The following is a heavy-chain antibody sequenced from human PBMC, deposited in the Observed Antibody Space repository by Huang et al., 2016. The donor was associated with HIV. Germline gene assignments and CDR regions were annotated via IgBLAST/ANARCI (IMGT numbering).Heavy chain of an antibody. V-gene: IGHV3-30*04. CDR1: GFTFSSYA. CDR3: ARGSAGVLWFGEM. CDR2: ISYDGSNQ. D-gene: IGHD3-10*01. J-gene: IGHJ4*02. Sequence: QERLVESGGGVVQPGRSLRRSCAAAGFTFSSYARHWVRQAPGKGLEWVAVISYDGSNQHYVDSVKGRFTISRDNSKKMLYLQMNSLRMGDTAVYYCARGSAGVLWFGEMWGQGTLVTVSS.